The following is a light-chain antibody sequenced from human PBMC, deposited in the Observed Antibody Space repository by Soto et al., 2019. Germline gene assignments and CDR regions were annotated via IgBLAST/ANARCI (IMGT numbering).Light chain of an antibody. Sequence: DVQMYTSASALSSSVGYRSPITCRAIQVISNYLSWYQQKPGKVPNILIYTSSTLQSGVPYRFSGSGSGTDFTLTISSMQPEDVATYYCKIHNSAPLTLGGGTQVDIK. V-gene: IGKV1-27*01. J-gene: IGKJ4*01. CDR2: TSS. CDR1: QVISNY. CDR3: KIHNSAPLT.